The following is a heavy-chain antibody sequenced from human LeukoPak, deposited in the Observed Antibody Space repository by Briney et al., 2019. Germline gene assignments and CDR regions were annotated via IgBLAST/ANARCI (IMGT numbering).Heavy chain of an antibody. Sequence: SETLSLTCTVSGGSISSYYWSWIRQPPGKGLEWIGEINHSGSTNYNPSLKSRVTISLDTSKSQFSLKVRYVTAADTAVHYCARGLNDSWTGENYWGQGTLVTVSS. D-gene: IGHD3-3*01. J-gene: IGHJ4*02. V-gene: IGHV4-34*01. CDR2: INHSGST. CDR1: GGSISSYY. CDR3: ARGLNDSWTGENY.